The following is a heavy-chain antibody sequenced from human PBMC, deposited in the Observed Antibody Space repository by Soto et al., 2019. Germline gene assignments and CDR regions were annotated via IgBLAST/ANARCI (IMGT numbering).Heavy chain of an antibody. J-gene: IGHJ5*02. CDR1: GGSISSYY. V-gene: IGHV4-59*01. D-gene: IGHD3-3*01. CDR2: IYYSGST. Sequence: SETLSLTCTVSGGSISSYYWSWIRQPPGKGLEWIGYIYYSGSTNYNPSLKSRVTISVDTSKNQFSLKLSSVTAADTAVYYCAGNRVTIFGVVIIPDWFDPWRQGTLVTVSS. CDR3: AGNRVTIFGVVIIPDWFDP.